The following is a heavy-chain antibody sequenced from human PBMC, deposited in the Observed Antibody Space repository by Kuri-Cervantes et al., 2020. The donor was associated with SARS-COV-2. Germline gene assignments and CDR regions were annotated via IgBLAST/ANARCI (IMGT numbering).Heavy chain of an antibody. D-gene: IGHD6-6*01. CDR2: INHSGST. V-gene: IGHV4-34*01. Sequence: SETLSLTCAVYGGSFSGYYWSWIRQPPGKGLEWIGEINHSGSTNYNPSLKSRVTISVDTSKNQFSLKLSSVTAADTAVYYCARVKLRRLAEGYFDYWGQGTPVTVSS. J-gene: IGHJ4*02. CDR3: ARVKLRRLAEGYFDY. CDR1: GGSFSGYY.